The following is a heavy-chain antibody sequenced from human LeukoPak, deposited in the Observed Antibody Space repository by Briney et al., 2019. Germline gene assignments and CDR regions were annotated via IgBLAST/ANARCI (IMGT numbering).Heavy chain of an antibody. CDR3: ARDVSA. J-gene: IGHJ6*02. CDR2: ISSSTI. Sequence: GGSLRLSCAASGFTFSSYSMNWVRKAPGKGLEWISYISSSTIYYADSVKGRFTISRDNAKNSLYLQMNSLRDEDTAVYYCARDVSAWGQGTTVTVSS. V-gene: IGHV3-48*02. CDR1: GFTFSSYS.